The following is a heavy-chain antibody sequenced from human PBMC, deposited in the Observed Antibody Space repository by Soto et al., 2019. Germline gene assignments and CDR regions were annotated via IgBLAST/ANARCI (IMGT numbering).Heavy chain of an antibody. J-gene: IGHJ6*02. V-gene: IGHV3-7*01. CDR2: INPGGSEK. Sequence: GGSLRLSCVASGFSFSDSWMDWVRQAPGKGPEWVANINPGGSEKNYVDSVKGRFTISRDNAKNSLFLQMNNLRAEDTGVYYCVKDGSSGWPYYYGMDVWGQGTTVTVSS. CDR3: VKDGSSGWPYYYGMDV. CDR1: GFSFSDSW. D-gene: IGHD6-19*01.